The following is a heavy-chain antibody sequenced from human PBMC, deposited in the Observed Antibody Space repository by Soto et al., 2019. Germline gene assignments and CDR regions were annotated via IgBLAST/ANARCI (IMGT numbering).Heavy chain of an antibody. D-gene: IGHD3-10*01. CDR1: GGTFSSYA. J-gene: IGHJ4*02. CDR2: IIPIFGTA. V-gene: IGHV1-69*01. CDR3: ARGIMVRGVIFGDGYFDY. Sequence: QVQLVQSGAEVKKPGSSVKVSCKASGGTFSSYAISWVRQAPGQGLEWMGGIIPIFGTANYAQKFQGRFTITADESTSTAYRELSSLRSEDTAVYYCARGIMVRGVIFGDGYFDYWGQGTLVTVSS.